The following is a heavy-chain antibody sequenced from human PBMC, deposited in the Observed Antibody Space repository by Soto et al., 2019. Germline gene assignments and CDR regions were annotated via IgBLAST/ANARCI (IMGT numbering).Heavy chain of an antibody. CDR1: GWSFSGYY. CDR3: ASSGIAVAGPFDY. Sequence: PSETLSLACTFYGWSFSGYYWSWIRQPPGKGLEWIGEINHSGSTNHNPSLKSRVTISVDTSKNQFSLKLSSVTAADTAVYYCASSGIAVAGPFDYWGQGTLVTVSS. V-gene: IGHV4-34*01. J-gene: IGHJ4*02. D-gene: IGHD6-19*01. CDR2: INHSGST.